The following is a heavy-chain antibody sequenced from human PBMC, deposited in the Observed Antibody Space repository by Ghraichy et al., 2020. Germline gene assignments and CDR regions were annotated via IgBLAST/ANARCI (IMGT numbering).Heavy chain of an antibody. Sequence: SQTLSLTCAVYGGSFSGYYWSWIRQPPGKGLEWIGEINHSGSTNYNPSLKSRVTISVDTSKNQFSLKLSSVTAADTAVYYCARGVLPGYSSGWRTMYYYYGMDVWGQGTTVTVSS. CDR3: ARGVLPGYSSGWRTMYYYYGMDV. V-gene: IGHV4-34*01. J-gene: IGHJ6*02. CDR2: INHSGST. CDR1: GGSFSGYY. D-gene: IGHD6-19*01.